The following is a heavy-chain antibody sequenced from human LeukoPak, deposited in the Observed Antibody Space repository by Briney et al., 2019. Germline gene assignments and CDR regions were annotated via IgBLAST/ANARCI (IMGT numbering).Heavy chain of an antibody. Sequence: GGSLRLSCAASGFTFSNAWMSWVRQAPGKGLEWVGRIKSKTDGGTTDYAAPVKGRFTISRDDSKNTLYLQMNSLKTEDTAVCYCTTDASYSGSYYWGQGTLVTVSS. V-gene: IGHV3-15*01. D-gene: IGHD1-26*01. CDR3: TTDASYSGSYY. J-gene: IGHJ4*02. CDR1: GFTFSNAW. CDR2: IKSKTDGGTT.